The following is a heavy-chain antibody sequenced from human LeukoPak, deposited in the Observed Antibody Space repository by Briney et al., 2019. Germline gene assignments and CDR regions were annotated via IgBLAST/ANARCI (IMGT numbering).Heavy chain of an antibody. CDR2: ISGSGDST. Sequence: PGGSLRLSCAASGFTFSSYAMSWVRQAPGKGLEWVSAISGSGDSTNYADSVKGRFTISRDNSKNTLYLQMNSLRAEDTAVYYCAKRPGVRDSSSSPFDPWGQGTLVTVSS. V-gene: IGHV3-23*01. CDR3: AKRPGVRDSSSSPFDP. D-gene: IGHD6-13*01. CDR1: GFTFSSYA. J-gene: IGHJ5*02.